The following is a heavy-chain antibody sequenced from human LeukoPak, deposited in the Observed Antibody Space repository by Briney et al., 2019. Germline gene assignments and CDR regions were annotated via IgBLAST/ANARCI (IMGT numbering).Heavy chain of an antibody. CDR3: ARETPSGGALDY. CDR1: GYTFTSYA. Sequence: ASAKVSCKASGYTFTSYAMNWVRQAPGQGLEWMGIINPSGGGTSYAQKFQGRVTMTRDTSTSTVYMELSSLRSEDTAVYYCARETPSGGALDYWGQGTLVTVSS. J-gene: IGHJ4*02. CDR2: INPSGGGT. D-gene: IGHD1-1*01. V-gene: IGHV1-46*01.